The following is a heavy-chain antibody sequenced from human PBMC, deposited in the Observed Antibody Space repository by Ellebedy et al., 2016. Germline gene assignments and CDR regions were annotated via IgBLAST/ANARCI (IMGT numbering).Heavy chain of an antibody. CDR1: GGTFSSYA. D-gene: IGHD4-17*01. CDR3: ARGDYGDYEYYFDY. CDR2: INPNSGGT. Sequence: ASVKVSXXASGGTFSSYAISWVRQAPGQGLEWMGWINPNSGGTNYAQKFQGRVTMTRDTSISTAYMELSRLRSDDTAVYYCARGDYGDYEYYFDYWGQGTLVTVSS. J-gene: IGHJ4*02. V-gene: IGHV1-2*02.